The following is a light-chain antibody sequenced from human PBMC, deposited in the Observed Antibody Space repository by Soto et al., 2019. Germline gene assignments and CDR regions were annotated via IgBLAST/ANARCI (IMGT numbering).Light chain of an antibody. CDR2: SNN. CDR3: AAWDDSLHGVV. Sequence: QSVLTQPPSASGTPGQRVTISCSGSSSNIGSNTVNWYQQLPGTAPKLLIYSNNQRPSGVPDRFSGSKSGTSASLAISGLQSEYEADYYCAAWDDSLHGVVFGGGTKLTVL. J-gene: IGLJ2*01. CDR1: SSNIGSNT. V-gene: IGLV1-44*01.